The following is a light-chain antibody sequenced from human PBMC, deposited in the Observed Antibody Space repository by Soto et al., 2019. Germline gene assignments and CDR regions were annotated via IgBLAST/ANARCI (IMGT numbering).Light chain of an antibody. CDR1: QSISSW. V-gene: IGKV1-5*03. CDR2: KAS. Sequence: DIQMTQSPSTLSASVGDRVTITCRASQSISSWLAWYQQKPGKAPKLLIYKASSLESGVPSRFSGSGSGTEFTLTISSLQPDYFATYYCQQYNSYITFGQGTKVDVK. J-gene: IGKJ3*01. CDR3: QQYNSYIT.